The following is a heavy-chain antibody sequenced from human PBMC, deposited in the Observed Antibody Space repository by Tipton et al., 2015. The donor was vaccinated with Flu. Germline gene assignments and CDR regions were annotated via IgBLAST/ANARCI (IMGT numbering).Heavy chain of an antibody. CDR2: IIPIFGTA. Sequence: QVQLVQSGPEVKKPGSSVKVSCKASGGTFSSYAISWVRQAPGQGLEWMGGIIPIFGTANYAQKFQGRVTITADESTSTASMELSSLRSEDTAVYYCAREGIFWSGSTWGYFDYWGQGTLVTVSS. J-gene: IGHJ4*02. CDR3: AREGIFWSGSTWGYFDY. V-gene: IGHV1-69*01. D-gene: IGHD3-3*01. CDR1: GGTFSSYA.